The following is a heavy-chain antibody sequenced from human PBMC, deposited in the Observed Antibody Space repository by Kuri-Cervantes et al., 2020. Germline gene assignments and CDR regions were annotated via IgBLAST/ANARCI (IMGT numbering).Heavy chain of an antibody. CDR1: GFTVSSNY. CDR3: ARGADYDFWSGYPNYFDY. J-gene: IGHJ4*02. D-gene: IGHD3-3*01. CDR2: IYSGGST. V-gene: IGHV3-53*01. Sequence: LSLTCAASGFTVSSNYMSWVRQAPGKGLEWVSVIYSGGSTYYADSVKGRFTISRDNAKNSLYLQMNSLRAEDTAVYYCARGADYDFWSGYPNYFDYWGQGTLVTVSS.